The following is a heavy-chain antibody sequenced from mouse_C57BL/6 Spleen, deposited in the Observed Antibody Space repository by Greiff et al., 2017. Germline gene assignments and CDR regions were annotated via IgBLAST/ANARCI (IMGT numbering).Heavy chain of an antibody. V-gene: IGHV6-6*01. J-gene: IGHJ3*01. CDR1: GFTFSDAW. CDR3: TRDHY. CDR2: IRNKANNHAT. Sequence: EVKVEESGGGLVQPGGSMKLSCAASGFTFSDAWMDWVRQSPETGLEWVAEIRNKANNHATYYAESVKGRFTISRDDSKSSVYLKMNSLRAEDTGIYYCTRDHYWGQGTLVTVSA.